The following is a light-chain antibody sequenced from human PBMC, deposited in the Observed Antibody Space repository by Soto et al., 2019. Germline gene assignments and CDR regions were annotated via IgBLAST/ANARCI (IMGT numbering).Light chain of an antibody. CDR3: QQYYSSVVT. Sequence: DIVMNQSPDSLAVSLGERATINCKSSQSILYSSNNKNSLAWFQQQPGQPPKLLIYWASTRESGVTDRFSDSGAGTDFTLTISSLQAEDAAVYYCQQYYSSVVTFGQGKRLEIK. J-gene: IGKJ5*01. CDR2: WAS. CDR1: QSILYSSNNKNS. V-gene: IGKV4-1*01.